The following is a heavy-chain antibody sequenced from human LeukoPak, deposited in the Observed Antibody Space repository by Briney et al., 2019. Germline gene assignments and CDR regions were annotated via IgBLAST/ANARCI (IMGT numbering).Heavy chain of an antibody. J-gene: IGHJ4*02. V-gene: IGHV3-23*01. CDR2: ISGSGGST. Sequence: GGSLRLSCAASGFTFSSYAVGWVRQAPGKGLEWVSAISGSGGSTYYAVSVKGRFTISRDNSKNTLYLQMNTLRADDTAVYYCAKEGGAYYYGSGSYYFGYWGQGTLVTVSS. D-gene: IGHD3-10*01. CDR3: AKEGGAYYYGSGSYYFGY. CDR1: GFTFSSYA.